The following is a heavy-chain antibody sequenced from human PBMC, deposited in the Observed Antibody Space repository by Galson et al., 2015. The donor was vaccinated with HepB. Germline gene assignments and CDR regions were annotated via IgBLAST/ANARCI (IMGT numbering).Heavy chain of an antibody. CDR3: ARHVGESGSYGMDV. CDR2: IYYTATT. D-gene: IGHD3-10*01. Sequence: ETLSLTCTVSGVSTSSSSYYWSWLRQPPGRGLEWIGSIYYTATTYYDPSLKSRVTISLDTSKNQFSLRLNSVTAADTAVYYCARHVGESGSYGMDVWGQGTTVTASS. CDR1: GVSTSSSSYY. J-gene: IGHJ6*02. V-gene: IGHV4-39*01.